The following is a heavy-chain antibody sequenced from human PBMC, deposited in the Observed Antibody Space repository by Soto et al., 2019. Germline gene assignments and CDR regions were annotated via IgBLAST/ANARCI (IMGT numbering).Heavy chain of an antibody. D-gene: IGHD4-4*01. CDR3: ARQRSNEYYYYGMDV. V-gene: IGHV1-69*12. CDR1: GGTFSSYA. J-gene: IGHJ6*02. Sequence: QVQLVQSGAEVKKPGSSVKVSCKASGGTFSSYAINWVRQAPGQGLEWMGGIIRIFGTPDYAQRFQGRVTIRADDSTGTAYMELSSLRSEDTAVYYCARQRSNEYYYYGMDVWGQGTTVTVSS. CDR2: IIRIFGTP.